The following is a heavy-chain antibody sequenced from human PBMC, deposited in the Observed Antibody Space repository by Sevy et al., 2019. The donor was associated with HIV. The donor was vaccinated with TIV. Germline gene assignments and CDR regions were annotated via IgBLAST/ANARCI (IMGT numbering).Heavy chain of an antibody. CDR3: AGGRYDSSGSFDAFDI. V-gene: IGHV3-23*01. CDR2: IYGSGGAT. Sequence: GGYLRLSCKPSGFTFITYAMNWVRQAPGKGLEWVSTIYGSGGATYYADSVKGRFTISRDNSKNTLYLQMNSLRTEDSAVYYCAGGRYDSSGSFDAFDIWGQGTMVIVSS. CDR1: GFTFITYA. D-gene: IGHD3-22*01. J-gene: IGHJ3*02.